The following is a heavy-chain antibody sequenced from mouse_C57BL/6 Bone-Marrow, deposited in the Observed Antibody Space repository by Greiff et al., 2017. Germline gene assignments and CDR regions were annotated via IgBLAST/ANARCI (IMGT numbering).Heavy chain of an antibody. D-gene: IGHD1-1*01. CDR3: TSYYGSSPYWYFDV. J-gene: IGHJ1*03. CDR1: GFNIKDYY. V-gene: IGHV14-1*01. CDR2: IDPEDGDT. Sequence: VQLKESGAELVRPGASVKLSCTASGFNIKDYYMHWVKQRPEQGLEWIGRIDPEDGDTEYAPKFQGKAPMTADTSSNTAYLQLSSLTSEDTAVYYCTSYYGSSPYWYFDVWGTGTTVTVSS.